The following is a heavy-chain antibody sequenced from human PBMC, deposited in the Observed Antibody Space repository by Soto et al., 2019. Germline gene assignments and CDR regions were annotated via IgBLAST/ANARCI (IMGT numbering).Heavy chain of an antibody. V-gene: IGHV3-30*18. CDR3: AKDGEALYYYDTSGPKTWFDP. Sequence: GGSLRLSCAASGFTFSRYGMHWVRQAPGKGLEWVAIISYDGSNKYYADSVKGRFTISRDDSKNTLYLQMNSLRAEDTAVYYCAKDGEALYYYDTSGPKTWFDPWGLGTLVTVSS. J-gene: IGHJ5*02. D-gene: IGHD3-22*01. CDR2: ISYDGSNK. CDR1: GFTFSRYG.